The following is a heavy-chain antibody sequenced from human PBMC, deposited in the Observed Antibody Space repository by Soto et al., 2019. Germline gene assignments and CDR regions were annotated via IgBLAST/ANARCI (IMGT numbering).Heavy chain of an antibody. V-gene: IGHV2-26*01. CDR3: TRRRAVVSGGKMHYLAY. J-gene: IGHJ4*02. D-gene: IGHD2-21*01. Sequence: QVTLKESGPVLVKPTETLTLTCTVSGFSPSNAEMGVSWIRQPPANALEWLVHIFSNDEKSYSTSLKTTLTISKDTSRSQVVLTRSNMDPVDTATYNSTRRRAVVSGGKMHYLAYWGLGTLVIVSA. CDR1: GFSPSNAEMG. CDR2: IFSNDEK.